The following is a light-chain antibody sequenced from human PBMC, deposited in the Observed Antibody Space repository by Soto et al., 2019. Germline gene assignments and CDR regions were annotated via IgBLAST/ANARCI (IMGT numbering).Light chain of an antibody. CDR1: SSDVGGYNY. Sequence: QSALTQPASVSGSPGQSITISCTGTSSDVGGYNYVSWYQQHPGKAPKVMIYEVSNRPSGVSNRFSGSKSGNTASLTISGLQAEDEADYYCSSYISSGTLVFGGGTKLTVL. CDR2: EVS. V-gene: IGLV2-14*01. J-gene: IGLJ3*02. CDR3: SSYISSGTLV.